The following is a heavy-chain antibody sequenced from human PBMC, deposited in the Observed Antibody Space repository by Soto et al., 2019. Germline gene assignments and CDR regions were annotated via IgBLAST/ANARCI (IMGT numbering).Heavy chain of an antibody. Sequence: QVQLVQSGTEVKKPGASVNVSCKAFGYTFTSYGFSWVRQVPGQGLEWLGWISAYNGDTQYSQTMKARLTVTTDAVTTTVHMEPMSLPPADTAVYYCAREAGLQRMVPYAWGQGTLVTVS. D-gene: IGHD6-25*01. V-gene: IGHV1-18*04. CDR1: GYTFTSYG. CDR3: AREAGLQRMVPYA. CDR2: ISAYNGDT. J-gene: IGHJ5*02.